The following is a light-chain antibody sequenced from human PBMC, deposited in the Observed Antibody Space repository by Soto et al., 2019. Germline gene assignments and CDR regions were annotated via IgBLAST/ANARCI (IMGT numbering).Light chain of an antibody. Sequence: DIVMTQSADSLAVSLGERATINCKSSQSVFSNSNNTKYLAWYQQKPGQPPTLLIHCASIRESGVPHRFSGSGLGTDFALTINSLQADDVAVYYCQQYYSTPWTFGQVTNADIK. CDR2: CAS. CDR3: QQYYSTPWT. J-gene: IGKJ1*01. CDR1: QSVFSNSNNTKY. V-gene: IGKV4-1*01.